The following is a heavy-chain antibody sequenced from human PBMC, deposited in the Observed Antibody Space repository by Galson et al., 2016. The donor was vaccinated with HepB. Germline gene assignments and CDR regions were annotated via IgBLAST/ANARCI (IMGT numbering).Heavy chain of an antibody. J-gene: IGHJ4*02. CDR3: ARDTVAGAPDYFDY. CDR1: GFNFRTHV. Sequence: SLRLSCAASGFNFRTHVLHWVRQAPGKGLEWVAVTSSDEGLKFYSDSVKGRFSISRDNSKNTLFLQMNSLRPEDTTVYFCARDTVAGAPDYFDYWGQGTLVTVSS. D-gene: IGHD2-15*01. V-gene: IGHV3-30*03. CDR2: TSSDEGLK.